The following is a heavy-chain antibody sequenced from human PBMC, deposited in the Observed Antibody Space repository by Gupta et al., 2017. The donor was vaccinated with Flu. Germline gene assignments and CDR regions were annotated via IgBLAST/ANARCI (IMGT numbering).Heavy chain of an antibody. CDR1: AW. V-gene: IGHV3-15*01. CDR3: TTVVGTTSSPRAY. CDR2: IKTKHEGGAA. Sequence: AWMSWGSQATGKGLEWIGLIKTKHEGGAAHYAEPVKGRFIISRDDSNNTLYRQMNNLKTADTAVDFCTTVVGTTSSPRAYWGQGNRGTVAS. J-gene: IGHJ4*02. D-gene: IGHD7-27*01.